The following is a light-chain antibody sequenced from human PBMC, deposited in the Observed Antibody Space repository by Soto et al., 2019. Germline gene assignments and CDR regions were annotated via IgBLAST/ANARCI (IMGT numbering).Light chain of an antibody. CDR3: QQYGSSGT. CDR1: QSINNY. V-gene: IGKV3-20*01. J-gene: IGKJ1*01. Sequence: IMLRQAPPTLSYSPWERATLSCRASQSINNYLAWYQQRPGKAPRLLIYSASNRATGIPDRFSGSGSGTDFTLTISRLEPEDFAVYYCQQYGSSGTFGQGTKVDIK. CDR2: SAS.